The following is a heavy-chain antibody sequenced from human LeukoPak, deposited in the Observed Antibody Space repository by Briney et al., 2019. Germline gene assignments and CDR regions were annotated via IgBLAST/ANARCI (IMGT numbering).Heavy chain of an antibody. Sequence: PSETLSLTCAVSGYSISGSSGYYWGWIRQSPGKGLEWIGSIYHSGTTFYNPSLKSRVTISVDTSKNQFSLKLASVTAADTAVYYCARAIRVWGQGTLVTVSS. V-gene: IGHV4-38-2*01. CDR3: ARAIRV. J-gene: IGHJ4*02. CDR1: GYSISGSSGYY. CDR2: IYHSGTT.